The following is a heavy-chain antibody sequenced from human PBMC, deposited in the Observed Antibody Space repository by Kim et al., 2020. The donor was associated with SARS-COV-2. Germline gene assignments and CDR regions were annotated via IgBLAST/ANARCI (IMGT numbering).Heavy chain of an antibody. D-gene: IGHD3-10*01. J-gene: IGHJ5*01. Sequence: SETLSLTCAVYGGSFSGYYWSWIRQPPGKGLEWIGEINHSGSTNYNPSLKSRVTISVNTSKNQFSLKLSSVTAADTAVYYCARGRGGITMVRGVTRNWFDSWGQGTLVTVSS. CDR2: INHSGST. V-gene: IGHV4-34*01. CDR3: ARGRGGITMVRGVTRNWFDS. CDR1: GGSFSGYY.